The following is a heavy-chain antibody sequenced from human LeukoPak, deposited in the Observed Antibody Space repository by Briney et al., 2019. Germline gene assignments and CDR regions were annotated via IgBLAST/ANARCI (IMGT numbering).Heavy chain of an antibody. J-gene: IGHJ6*04. V-gene: IGHV3-15*01. CDR1: GFTFTTAW. CDR3: ATGGYSGSRRWRYGMDV. Sequence: GGSLRLSCAASGFTFTTAWMSWVRQAPGKGLEWVGLIRSKTDSGTTDYGAPVKGRFTISRDDSIKTLFLQMDSLNTEDTAVYFCATGGYSGSRRWRYGMDVWGKGTTVTVPS. D-gene: IGHD5-12*01. CDR2: IRSKTDSGTT.